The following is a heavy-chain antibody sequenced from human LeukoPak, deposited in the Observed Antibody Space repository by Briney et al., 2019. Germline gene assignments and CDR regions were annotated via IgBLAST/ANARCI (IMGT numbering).Heavy chain of an antibody. CDR1: GFTFSSYW. CDR2: IKQDGSEK. D-gene: IGHD3-22*01. CDR3: ARATYYYDSSGYYPDAFDI. Sequence: GGSLRLSCAASGFTFSSYWMSWVRQAPGKGLEWVANIKQDGSEKYYVGSVKGRFTISRDNAKNSLYLQMNSLRAEDTAVHYCARATYYYDSSGYYPDAFDIWGQGTMVTVSS. J-gene: IGHJ3*02. V-gene: IGHV3-7*01.